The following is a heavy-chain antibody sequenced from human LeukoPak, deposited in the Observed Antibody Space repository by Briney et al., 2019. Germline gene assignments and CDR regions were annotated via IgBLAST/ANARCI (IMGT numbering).Heavy chain of an antibody. V-gene: IGHV3-64D*06. D-gene: IGHD6-6*01. CDR1: GFTFSSYA. Sequence: GGSLRLSCSASGFTFSSYAMHWVRQAPGKGLEYVSAISSNGGSRYYADSVKGRFTISRDNSKNTLYLQMSSLRAEDTAVYYCARSGSSLYYYTLDVWGQGTTVAVSS. CDR2: ISSNGGSR. CDR3: ARSGSSLYYYTLDV. J-gene: IGHJ6*02.